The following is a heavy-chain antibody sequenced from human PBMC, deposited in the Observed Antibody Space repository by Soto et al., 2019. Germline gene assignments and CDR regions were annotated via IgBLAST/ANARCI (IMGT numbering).Heavy chain of an antibody. CDR3: ARDEGGNIKIFGVVTLEWYYGMDV. V-gene: IGHV3-7*05. CDR2: IKQDGSEK. D-gene: IGHD3-3*01. J-gene: IGHJ6*02. CDR1: GFTFSSYW. Sequence: EVQLVESGGGLVQPGGSLRLSCAASGFTFSSYWMSWVRQAPGKGLEWVANIKQDGSEKYYVDSVKGRFTISRDNAKNSLYLQMNSLRAEDTAVYYCARDEGGNIKIFGVVTLEWYYGMDVWGQGTTVTVSS.